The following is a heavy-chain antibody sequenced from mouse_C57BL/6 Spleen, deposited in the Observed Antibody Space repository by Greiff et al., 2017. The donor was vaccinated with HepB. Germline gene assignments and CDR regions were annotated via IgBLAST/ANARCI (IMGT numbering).Heavy chain of an antibody. V-gene: IGHV5-6*01. D-gene: IGHD1-1*01. CDR3: AREWDYYGSSIFDY. CDR1: GFTFSSYG. CDR2: ISSGGSYP. J-gene: IGHJ2*01. Sequence: EVKLVESGGDLVKPGGSLKLSCAASGFTFSSYGMSWVRQTPDKRLEWVATISSGGSYPYYPDSVKGRFTISRDNAKNTLYLQMSSLKSEDTAMYYCAREWDYYGSSIFDYWGQGTTLTVSS.